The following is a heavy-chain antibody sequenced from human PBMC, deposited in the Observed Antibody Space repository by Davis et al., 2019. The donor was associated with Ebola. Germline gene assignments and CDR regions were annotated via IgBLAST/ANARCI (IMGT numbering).Heavy chain of an antibody. J-gene: IGHJ6*02. Sequence: GESLKISCAASGFTFSSYAMSWVRQAPGKGLEWVSAISGSGGSTYYADSVKGRFTISRDNSKNTLYLQMNSLRAEDTAVYYCAKSLRGPMLYYYGMDVWGQGTTVTVSS. CDR2: ISGSGGST. CDR3: AKSLRGPMLYYYGMDV. V-gene: IGHV3-23*01. CDR1: GFTFSSYA. D-gene: IGHD1-26*01.